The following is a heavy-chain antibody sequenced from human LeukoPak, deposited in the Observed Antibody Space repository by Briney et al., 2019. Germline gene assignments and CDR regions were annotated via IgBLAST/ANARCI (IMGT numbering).Heavy chain of an antibody. J-gene: IGHJ4*02. CDR2: IDPNTGDS. CDR1: EYTFTGYY. CDR3: ARIRYRGGISCYYIDY. D-gene: IGHD2-2*01. V-gene: IGHV1-2*02. Sequence: ASVKVSCKASEYTFTGYYIHWVRQAPGQGLEWMGWIDPNTGDSNYVQKFQGRVTMTRDTSISTAYMELSRLRSDDMAFYYCARIRYRGGISCYYIDYWGQGTLVTVSA.